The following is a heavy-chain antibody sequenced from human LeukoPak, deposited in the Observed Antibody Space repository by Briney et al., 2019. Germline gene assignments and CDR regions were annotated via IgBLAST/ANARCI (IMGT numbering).Heavy chain of an antibody. V-gene: IGHV4-38-2*01. CDR3: ARSDGYGLVGI. CDR1: GNSISSGYY. CDR2: ISHSGST. J-gene: IGHJ3*02. Sequence: SETLSLTCSVSGNSISSGYYWGWIRQPPGKGLKWIGSISHSGSTYYNPSLKSRVTISVDTPKNHFSLTLSSVTAADTAVYYCARSDGYGLVGIWGQGTMVTVSS. D-gene: IGHD3-10*01.